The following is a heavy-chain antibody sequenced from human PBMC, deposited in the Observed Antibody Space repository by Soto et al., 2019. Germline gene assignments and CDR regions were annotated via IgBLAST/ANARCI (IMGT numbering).Heavy chain of an antibody. J-gene: IGHJ6*02. CDR1: GGSVSSGSYY. CDR2: IYYSGST. V-gene: IGHV4-61*01. CDR3: ATLPAAPYYYYGMDV. Sequence: PSETLSLTCTVSGGSVSSGSYYWSWIRQHPGKGLEWIGYIYYSGSTTYNPSLKSRLTISVDTSKNQFSLKLSSVTAADTAVYYCATLPAAPYYYYGMDVWGQGTTVTVSS. D-gene: IGHD2-2*01.